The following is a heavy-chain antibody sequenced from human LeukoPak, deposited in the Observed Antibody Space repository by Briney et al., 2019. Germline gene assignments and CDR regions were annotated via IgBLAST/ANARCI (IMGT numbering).Heavy chain of an antibody. D-gene: IGHD3-9*01. J-gene: IGHJ4*02. CDR2: IIPIFGTA. V-gene: IGHV1-69*06. CDR1: GGTFSSYA. Sequence: GASVKVSCKASGGTFSSYAISWVRQAPGQGLEWMGGIIPIFGTANYAQKFQGRVTITADKSTSTAYMELSSLRSEGTAVYYCARERPYDILTGYYFDYWGQGTLVTVSS. CDR3: ARERPYDILTGYYFDY.